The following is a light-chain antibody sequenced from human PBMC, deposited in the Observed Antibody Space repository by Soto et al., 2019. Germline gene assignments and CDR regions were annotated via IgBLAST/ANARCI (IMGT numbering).Light chain of an antibody. CDR1: SSDVGSYSV. V-gene: IGLV2-23*03. J-gene: IGLJ2*01. CDR2: EGS. CDR3: CSYAGSSTFVV. Sequence: QSVLTQPASVSGSPGQSITISCTGISSDVGSYSVVSWYQQHPGKAPKVMIYEGSKRPSGVSNRFSGSKSGNTASLTISGLQAEDEADYYCCSYAGSSTFVVFGGGTQLTVL.